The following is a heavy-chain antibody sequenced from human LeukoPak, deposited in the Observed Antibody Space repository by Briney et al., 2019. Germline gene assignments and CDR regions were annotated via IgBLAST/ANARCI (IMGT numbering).Heavy chain of an antibody. CDR2: ISSSSSTI. CDR3: ARQSQIDY. CDR1: GFTFSGFS. J-gene: IGHJ4*02. V-gene: IGHV3-48*01. Sequence: GGSLTLSCAASGFTFSGFSMNWVRQAPGRGLEWISFISSSSSTIYYADSVKGRFTISRDNAKNSLYLQMNSLRAEDTAVYYCARQSQIDYWGQGTLVTVSS.